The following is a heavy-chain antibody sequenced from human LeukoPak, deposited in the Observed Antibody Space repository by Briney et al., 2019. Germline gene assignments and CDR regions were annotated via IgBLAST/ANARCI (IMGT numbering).Heavy chain of an antibody. CDR3: ARRRCSSASCFFDY. J-gene: IGHJ4*02. D-gene: IGHD2-2*01. Sequence: GGSLRLSCAASGFTFSSYWMSCVRQAPGKGLEWVANIKQDGSEKYYVDSVKGRFTISRDNAKNSLYLQMNCLRAADTAVYYCARRRCSSASCFFDYWGQGTLVTVSS. V-gene: IGHV3-7*01. CDR2: IKQDGSEK. CDR1: GFTFSSYW.